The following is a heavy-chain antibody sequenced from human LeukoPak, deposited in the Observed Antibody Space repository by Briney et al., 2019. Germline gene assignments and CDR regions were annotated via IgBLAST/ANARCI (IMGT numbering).Heavy chain of an antibody. V-gene: IGHV3-23*01. Sequence: PGGSLRLSCAASGFTFSSYAMSWVRQAPGKGLEWVSAISGSGGSTYYADSVKSRFTISRDNSKNTLYLQMNSLRAEDTAVYYCALTPPGGYNSYYFGYWGQGTLVTVSS. CDR1: GFTFSSYA. J-gene: IGHJ4*02. D-gene: IGHD5-24*01. CDR2: ISGSGGST. CDR3: ALTPPGGYNSYYFGY.